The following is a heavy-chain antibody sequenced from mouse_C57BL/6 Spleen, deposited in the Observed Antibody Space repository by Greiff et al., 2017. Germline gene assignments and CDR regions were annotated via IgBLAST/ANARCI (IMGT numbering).Heavy chain of an antibody. Sequence: DVKLVESGEGLVKPGGSLKLSCAASGFTFSSYAMSWVRQTPEKRLEWVAYISSGGDYIYYADTVKGRFTISRDNARNTLYLQMSSLKSEDTAMYYCTRELGEYSNSVDAMDYWGQGTSVTVSS. V-gene: IGHV5-9-1*02. D-gene: IGHD2-5*01. CDR2: ISSGGDYI. CDR1: GFTFSSYA. CDR3: TRELGEYSNSVDAMDY. J-gene: IGHJ4*01.